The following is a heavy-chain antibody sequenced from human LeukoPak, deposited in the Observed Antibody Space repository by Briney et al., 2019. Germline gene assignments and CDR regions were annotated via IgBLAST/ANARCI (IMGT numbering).Heavy chain of an antibody. V-gene: IGHV1-69*01. CDR1: GGTFSSYA. J-gene: IGHJ4*02. D-gene: IGHD3-22*01. CDR3: ASADSSGYYSGFFGDY. Sequence: ASVKASCKASGGTFSSYAISWVRQAPGQGLEWMGGIIPIFGTANYAQKFQGRVTITADESTSTAYMELSSLRSEDTAVYYCASADSSGYYSGFFGDYWGQGTLVTVSS. CDR2: IIPIFGTA.